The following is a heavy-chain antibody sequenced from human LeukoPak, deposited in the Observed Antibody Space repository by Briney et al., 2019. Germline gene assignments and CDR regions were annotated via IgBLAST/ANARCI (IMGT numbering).Heavy chain of an antibody. CDR3: ARAAAYYGSAQYYFDY. V-gene: IGHV3-64*01. D-gene: IGHD3-10*01. CDR1: GFTFSRYF. Sequence: PGGSLRLSCAASGFTFSRYFMHWVRQAPGKGLEYVSAISTNGGSTYYANSVKGRFTISRDNSKNTLYLQMGSLRAEDMAVYYCARAAAYYGSAQYYFDYWGQGTLVTVSS. J-gene: IGHJ4*02. CDR2: ISTNGGST.